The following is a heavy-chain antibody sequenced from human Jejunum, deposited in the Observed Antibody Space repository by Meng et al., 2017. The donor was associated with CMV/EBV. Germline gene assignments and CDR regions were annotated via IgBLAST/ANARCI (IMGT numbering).Heavy chain of an antibody. Sequence: AGPSKPAGTLSVTSTGYGESVSGYYCTWIRQPPGKGLEWIGEINHSGSTNYTPSLKSRVTILVDPSKRQFFLRLSFVTAADTAVYYCARVGGAQHGDFDFWGQGTLVTVSS. CDR3: ARVGGAQHGDFDF. J-gene: IGHJ4*02. CDR1: GESVSGYY. V-gene: IGHV4-34*01. D-gene: IGHD4-17*01. CDR2: INHSGST.